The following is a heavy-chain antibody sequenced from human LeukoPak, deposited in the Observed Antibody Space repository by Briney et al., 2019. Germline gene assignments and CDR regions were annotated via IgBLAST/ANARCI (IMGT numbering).Heavy chain of an antibody. Sequence: ASVKVSCKASGGTFSSHTINWVRQAPGQGLEWMGGIIPIFGTANYAQKFQGRVTMTTDTSTSTAYMELRSLRSDDTAVYYCAREVGVGATRSPFDIWGQGTMVTVSS. CDR2: IIPIFGTA. CDR3: AREVGVGATRSPFDI. J-gene: IGHJ3*02. V-gene: IGHV1-69*05. CDR1: GGTFSSHT. D-gene: IGHD1-26*01.